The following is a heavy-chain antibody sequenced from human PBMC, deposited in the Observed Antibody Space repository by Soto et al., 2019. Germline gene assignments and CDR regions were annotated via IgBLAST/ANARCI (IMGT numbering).Heavy chain of an antibody. CDR3: ARQVPAAMDVPHYYYYYGMDV. Sequence: SETLSVTCTVSGGSISSYYWSWIRQPPGKGLEWIGYIYYSGSTNYNPSLKSRVTISVDTSKNQFSLKLSSVTAADTAVYYCARQVPAAMDVPHYYYYYGMDVWGQGTTVTSP. CDR2: IYYSGST. J-gene: IGHJ6*02. CDR1: GGSISSYY. V-gene: IGHV4-59*01. D-gene: IGHD2-2*01.